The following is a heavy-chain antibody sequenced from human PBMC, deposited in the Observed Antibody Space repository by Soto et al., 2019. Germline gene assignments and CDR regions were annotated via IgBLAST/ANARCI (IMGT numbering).Heavy chain of an antibody. J-gene: IGHJ5*02. CDR3: ARDYYDSSGYFRWFDP. V-gene: IGHV2-26*01. Sequence: QVTLKESGPVLVKPTETLTLTCTVSGFSLSNARMGVSWIRQPPGKALEWLAHIFSNDEKSYSTSLKCRLTISKDTSKSQVVLTMTNMDPVDTATYYCARDYYDSSGYFRWFDPWGQGTLVTVSS. CDR2: IFSNDEK. D-gene: IGHD3-22*01. CDR1: GFSLSNARMG.